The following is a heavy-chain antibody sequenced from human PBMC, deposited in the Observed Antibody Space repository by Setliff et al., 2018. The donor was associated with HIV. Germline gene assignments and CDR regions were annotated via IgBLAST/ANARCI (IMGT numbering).Heavy chain of an antibody. CDR2: INPNSGGT. CDR1: GYTFTDYY. CDR3: ATKVYCTNGVCLDAFDL. D-gene: IGHD2-8*01. Sequence: WASVKVSCKASGYTFTDYYMHWVRQAPGQGLEWMGRINPNSGGTNYAQKFQGRVTMTRDTSSRTAYMELSSLRSEDTAVYYCATKVYCTNGVCLDAFDLWGQGTMVTVS. V-gene: IGHV1-2*06. J-gene: IGHJ3*01.